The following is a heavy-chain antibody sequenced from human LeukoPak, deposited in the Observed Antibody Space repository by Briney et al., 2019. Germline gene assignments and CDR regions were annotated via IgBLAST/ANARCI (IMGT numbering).Heavy chain of an antibody. J-gene: IGHJ3*02. D-gene: IGHD2-2*01. CDR3: ARDRGVVVPAAMNAFDI. CDR2: IYYSGST. CDR1: GGSISSGGYY. V-gene: IGHV4-31*03. Sequence: SETLSLTCTVSGGSISSGGYYWSWIRQHPGKGLEWIGYIYYSGSTYYNPSLKSRVTISVDTSKNQFSLKLSSVTAADTAAYYCARDRGVVVPAAMNAFDIWGQGTMVTVSS.